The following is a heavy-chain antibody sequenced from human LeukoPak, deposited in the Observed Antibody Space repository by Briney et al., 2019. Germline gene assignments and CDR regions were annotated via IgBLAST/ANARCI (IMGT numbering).Heavy chain of an antibody. D-gene: IGHD3-10*01. CDR2: IYYSGST. CDR1: GGSFSSGSYY. Sequence: PSETLSLTCTVSGGSFSSGSYYWSWIRQPPGKGLEWIGYIYYSGSTNYNPSLKSRVTISVDTSKNQFSLKLSSVTAADTAVYYCAREAPGDDAFDIWGQGTMVTVSS. CDR3: AREAPGDDAFDI. V-gene: IGHV4-61*01. J-gene: IGHJ3*02.